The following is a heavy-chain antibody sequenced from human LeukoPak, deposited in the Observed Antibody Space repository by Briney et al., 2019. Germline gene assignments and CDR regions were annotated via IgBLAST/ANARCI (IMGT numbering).Heavy chain of an antibody. CDR3: ARVIKDSSGQQYYFDY. CDR2: IYHSGST. J-gene: IGHJ4*02. D-gene: IGHD3-22*01. Sequence: PSQTLSLTCTVSGASIRSEGYYWSWIRQSPGKGLEWLGEIYHSGSTNYNPSLKSRVTISVDKSKNQFSLKLSSVTAADTAVYYCARVIKDSSGQQYYFDYWGQGTLVTVSS. CDR1: GASIRSEGYY. V-gene: IGHV4-30-2*06.